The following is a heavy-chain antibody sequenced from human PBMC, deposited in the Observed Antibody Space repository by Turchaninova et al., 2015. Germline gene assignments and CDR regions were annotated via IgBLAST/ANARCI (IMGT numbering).Heavy chain of an antibody. CDR2: IITASSTI. J-gene: IGHJ4*02. CDR1: GFRFSTDS. CDR3: ARRGNSPIVLIDY. D-gene: IGHD2-8*01. Sequence: EVQLLESGGSLVQPGGSLRLSGGPAGFRFSTDSMNWVRQVPGKGLEWISYIITASSTIYYADSVKSRFTISRDNAKNSIYLQMNSLRAEDTAVYYCARRGNSPIVLIDYWGQGTLVTVSS. V-gene: IGHV3-48*04.